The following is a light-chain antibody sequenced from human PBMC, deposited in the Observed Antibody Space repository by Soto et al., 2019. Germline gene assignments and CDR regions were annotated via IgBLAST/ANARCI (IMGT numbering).Light chain of an antibody. Sequence: QSALTQPASVSGSPGQSITISCTGTSSDVGGYNYVSWYQQHPGKAPKLMIYEVSNRPSGVSNSFSGSKSGNTAALTISGRQAEDEADYYCSSYTSSSTPYVFGTGTKLTVL. J-gene: IGLJ1*01. V-gene: IGLV2-14*01. CDR3: SSYTSSSTPYV. CDR2: EVS. CDR1: SSDVGGYNY.